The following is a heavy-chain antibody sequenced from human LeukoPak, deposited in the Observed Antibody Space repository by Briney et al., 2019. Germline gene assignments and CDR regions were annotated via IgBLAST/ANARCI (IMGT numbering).Heavy chain of an antibody. D-gene: IGHD2-8*01. J-gene: IGHJ4*02. CDR2: IYDIESI. CDR3: AGHHPPNTVDL. V-gene: IGHV4-59*08. Sequence: PSETLSLTCTVSGGSISSYYWSWIRQPPGKGLEWIAYIYDIESINYNPSLKSRITISLDTSKNQFSLKLSPVTAAETAVYCCAGHHPPNTVDLWGKGTLLTVSS. CDR1: GGSISSYY.